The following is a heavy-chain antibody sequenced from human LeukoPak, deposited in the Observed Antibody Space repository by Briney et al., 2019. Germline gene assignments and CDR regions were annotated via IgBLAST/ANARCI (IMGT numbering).Heavy chain of an antibody. CDR3: ARVHSLAYCGGDCWPGAFDI. Sequence: PGGSLRLSCAASGFTFSSYAMSWVRQAPGKGLEWVSAISGSGGSTYYADSVKGRFTISRDNSKNTLYLQMNSLRAEDTAVYYCARVHSLAYCGGDCWPGAFDIWGQGTMVTVSS. V-gene: IGHV3-23*01. D-gene: IGHD2-21*02. CDR1: GFTFSSYA. J-gene: IGHJ3*02. CDR2: ISGSGGST.